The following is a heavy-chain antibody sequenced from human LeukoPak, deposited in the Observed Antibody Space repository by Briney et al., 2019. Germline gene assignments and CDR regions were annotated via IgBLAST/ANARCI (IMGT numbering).Heavy chain of an antibody. CDR1: GFTFSSYA. D-gene: IGHD3-3*01. J-gene: IGHJ4*02. V-gene: IGHV3-23*01. Sequence: GGSLRLSCAASGFTFSSYAMSWVRQAPGKGLEWVSAISCSGGSTYYADSVKGRFTISRDNSKSTLYLQMNSLRAEDTAVYYCAKDPGTYDFWSGYLISFDYWGQGTLVTVSS. CDR3: AKDPGTYDFWSGYLISFDY. CDR2: ISCSGGST.